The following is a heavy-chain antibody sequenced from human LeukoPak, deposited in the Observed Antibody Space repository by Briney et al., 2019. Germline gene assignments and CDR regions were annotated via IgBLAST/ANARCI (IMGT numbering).Heavy chain of an antibody. CDR3: AGEGSSAWSLLGY. J-gene: IGHJ4*02. CDR2: IYYSGST. V-gene: IGHV4-39*07. CDR1: GGSISSSSYY. Sequence: SETLSLTCTVSGGSISSSSYYWGWIRQPPGKGLEWIGSIYYSGSTYYNPSLKSRVTISVDTSKNQFSLKLSSVTAADTAVYYCAGEGSSAWSLLGYWGQGTLVTVSS. D-gene: IGHD6-19*01.